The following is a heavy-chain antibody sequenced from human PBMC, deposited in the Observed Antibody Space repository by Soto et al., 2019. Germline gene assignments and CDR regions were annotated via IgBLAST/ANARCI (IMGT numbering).Heavy chain of an antibody. Sequence: SETLSLTCTVSGGSISSYYWSWIRQPPGKGLEWIGYIYYSGSTNYNPSLKSRVTISVDTSKNQFSLKLSSVTAADTAVYYCQRSTGYGDYSAFDIWGQGTMVTVSS. CDR3: QRSTGYGDYSAFDI. J-gene: IGHJ3*02. CDR1: GGSISSYY. CDR2: IYYSGST. V-gene: IGHV4-59*08. D-gene: IGHD4-17*01.